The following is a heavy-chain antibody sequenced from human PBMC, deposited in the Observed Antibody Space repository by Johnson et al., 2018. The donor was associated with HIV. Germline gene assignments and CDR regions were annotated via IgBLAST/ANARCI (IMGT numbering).Heavy chain of an antibody. CDR2: ISSSGASI. D-gene: IGHD3-22*01. V-gene: IGHV3-11*04. CDR1: GFSFSDYY. CDR3: ARSRYDSSGYGI. Sequence: QVQLVESGGGLVQPGGSLRLSCAASGFSFSDYYMTWIRQAPGKGLEWVSYISSSGASIYYADSVKGRFTISRDNAKNSLYLQMNSLRAEDTAVYYCARSRYDSSGYGIWGQGTMVTVSS. J-gene: IGHJ3*02.